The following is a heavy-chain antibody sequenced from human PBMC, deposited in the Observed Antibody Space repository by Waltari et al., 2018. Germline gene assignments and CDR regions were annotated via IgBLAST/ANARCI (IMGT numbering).Heavy chain of an antibody. V-gene: IGHV1-2*06. Sequence: QVQLVQSGAEVKKPGASVKVSCKASGYTFTGYYMLWVRQAPGQGLEWMGRINPKRGGTNYEQKGKGRVTMTSDTSISTAYMELSRLRSDDTAVYYCARVMAAAGRVEFDYWGQGTLVTVSS. J-gene: IGHJ4*02. CDR3: ARVMAAAGRVEFDY. CDR2: INPKRGGT. CDR1: GYTFTGYY. D-gene: IGHD6-13*01.